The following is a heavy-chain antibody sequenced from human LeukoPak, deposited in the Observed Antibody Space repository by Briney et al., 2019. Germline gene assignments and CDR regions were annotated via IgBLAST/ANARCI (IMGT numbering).Heavy chain of an antibody. CDR3: ARDDCGDTCYPGGY. D-gene: IGHD2-21*01. Sequence: SCXXSGYIFTKYVVHWVRQAPGQRAEWMGWIKAGNGETKYSQNLQDRLTITRETYASTVYIELSSLTSEDTALYYCARDDCGDTCYPGGYWGQGTLVTVSS. J-gene: IGHJ4*02. CDR1: GYIFTKYV. V-gene: IGHV1-3*01. CDR2: IKAGNGET.